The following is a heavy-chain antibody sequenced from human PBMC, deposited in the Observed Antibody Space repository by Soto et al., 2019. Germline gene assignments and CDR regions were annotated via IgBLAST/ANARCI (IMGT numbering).Heavy chain of an antibody. CDR1: GFTFSSYW. V-gene: IGHV3-7*01. Sequence: GGSLRLSCAASGFTFSSYWMSWVRQAPGKGLEWVANIKQDGSEKYYVDSVKGRFTISRDNAKNSLYLQMNSLRAEDTAVYYGARGGDSSTSHNDYYYYYMDVWGKGTTVTVSS. J-gene: IGHJ6*03. CDR3: ARGGDSSTSHNDYYYYYMDV. CDR2: IKQDGSEK. D-gene: IGHD2-2*01.